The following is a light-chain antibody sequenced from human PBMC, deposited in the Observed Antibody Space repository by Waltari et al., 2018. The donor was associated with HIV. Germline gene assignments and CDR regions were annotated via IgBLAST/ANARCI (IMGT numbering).Light chain of an antibody. CDR3: GADHGSVNNFVSVV. V-gene: IGLV9-49*03. J-gene: IGLJ2*01. CDR1: SDYRNYQ. Sequence: QPVLTQPPSASASMGASVTLTRSLSSDYRNYQVDWSQQRPGKGPRFIMRVGTGGIVGSKGDGVPDRFSVLGSGLKRYLTIKNIQEEDESDYHCGADHGSVNNFVSVVFGGGTRLTVL. CDR2: VGTGGIVG.